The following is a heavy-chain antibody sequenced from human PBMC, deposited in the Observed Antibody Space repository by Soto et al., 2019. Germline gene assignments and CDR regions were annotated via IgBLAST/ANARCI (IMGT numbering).Heavy chain of an antibody. J-gene: IGHJ4*02. CDR2: IYNIGST. D-gene: IGHD4-17*01. CDR1: GGSTSGYY. V-gene: IGHV4-59*01. CDR3: ARWYGGSLDY. Sequence: LSLTCTVSGGSTSGYYWSWLRQPPGKGLEWIGYIYNIGSTNYNPSLRSRVTMSVDTSKNQFSLKLSSVTAADTAVYYCARWYGGSLDYWGQGTLVTVSS.